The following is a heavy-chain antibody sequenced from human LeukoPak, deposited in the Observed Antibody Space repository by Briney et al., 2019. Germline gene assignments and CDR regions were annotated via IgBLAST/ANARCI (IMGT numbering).Heavy chain of an antibody. CDR1: GFTFSSYG. CDR2: IWYDGSNK. V-gene: IGHV3-33*06. J-gene: IGHJ4*02. Sequence: PGRSLRLSCAASGFTFSSYGMHWVRQAPGKGLEWVAVIWYDGSNKYYADSVKGRLTISRDNSKNTLYLQMNSLRAEDTAVYYCAKDSSIAAAGTFDYWGQGTLVTVSS. CDR3: AKDSSIAAAGTFDY. D-gene: IGHD6-13*01.